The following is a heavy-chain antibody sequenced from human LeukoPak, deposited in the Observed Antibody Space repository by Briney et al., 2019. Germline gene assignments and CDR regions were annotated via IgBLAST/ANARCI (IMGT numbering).Heavy chain of an antibody. Sequence: PGGSLRLSCTASGFTFGDYAMSWVRQAPGKGLEWVANIKQDGTEKNYVDSVKGRFIISRDNTKKSLYLQMNGLRAEDTAVYYCARDRQGDYMDVWGKGTTVAVSS. CDR3: ARDRQGDYMDV. D-gene: IGHD6-6*01. J-gene: IGHJ6*03. CDR2: IKQDGTEK. V-gene: IGHV3-7*01. CDR1: GFTFGDYA.